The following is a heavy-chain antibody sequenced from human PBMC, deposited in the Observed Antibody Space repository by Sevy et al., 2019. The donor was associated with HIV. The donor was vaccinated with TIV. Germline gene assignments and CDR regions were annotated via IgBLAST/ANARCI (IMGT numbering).Heavy chain of an antibody. CDR3: ATDTRFGVVLIYYYYGMDV. J-gene: IGHJ6*02. CDR2: ISYDGGNK. D-gene: IGHD3-3*01. Sequence: GGSLRLSCAASGFTFSSYGMHWVRQAPGKGLEWVAVISYDGGNKYYANSVKSPLTISRDNSKNTLYLQMNSLSAEDTAVYYCATDTRFGVVLIYYYYGMDVWGQGTTVTVSS. CDR1: GFTFSSYG. V-gene: IGHV3-30*03.